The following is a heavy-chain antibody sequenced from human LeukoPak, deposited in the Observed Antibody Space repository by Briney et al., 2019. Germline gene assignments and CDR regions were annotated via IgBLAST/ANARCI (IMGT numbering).Heavy chain of an antibody. J-gene: IGHJ5*02. CDR2: VYYSGST. CDR1: GGSMSYHY. CDR3: PRQAMTTVTNRFDP. Sequence: SETLSLTCTVAGGSMSYHYWSWLRQSPGKGLEWIGYVYYSGSTNYNPSLKRRLTISLGTSKNQFSLRLNSVTAADTAVYYCPRQAMTTVTNRFDPWGPGTLVTVSS. D-gene: IGHD4-17*01. V-gene: IGHV4-59*08.